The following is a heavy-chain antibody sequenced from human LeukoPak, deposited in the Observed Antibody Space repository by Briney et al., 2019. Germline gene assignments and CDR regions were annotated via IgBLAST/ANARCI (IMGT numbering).Heavy chain of an antibody. CDR2: ISSSSDYI. CDR3: ARGNIKFDY. J-gene: IGHJ4*02. V-gene: IGHV3-21*01. Sequence: PGGSLRLSCAASGFTFSSYIMNWVRQAPGKGLEWVSSISSSSDYIYYVDSVKGRFTISRDKAKKSLYLQMNSLRAEDTAVYYCARGNIKFDYWGQGTLVTVSS. CDR1: GFTFSSYI.